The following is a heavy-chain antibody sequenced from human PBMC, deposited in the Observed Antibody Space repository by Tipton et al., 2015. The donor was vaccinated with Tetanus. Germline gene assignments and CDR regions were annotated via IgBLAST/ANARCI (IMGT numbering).Heavy chain of an antibody. J-gene: IGHJ6*02. D-gene: IGHD1-26*01. Sequence: CAASGFTFSSYGMHWVRQAPGKGLEWVAVIWYDGSNKYYADSVKGRFTISRDNSKNTLYLQMNSLRAEDTAVYYCARVWADPGGYYYYGMDVWGQGTTVTVSS. CDR2: IWYDGSNK. V-gene: IGHV3-33*01. CDR1: GFTFSSYG. CDR3: ARVWADPGGYYYYGMDV.